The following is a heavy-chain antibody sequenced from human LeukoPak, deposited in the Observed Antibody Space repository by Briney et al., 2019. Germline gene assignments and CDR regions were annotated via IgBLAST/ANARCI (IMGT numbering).Heavy chain of an antibody. J-gene: IGHJ6*02. CDR1: GGTFSSYA. CDR2: IIPIFGTA. V-gene: IGHV1-69*01. D-gene: IGHD6-13*01. Sequence: SVKVSCKASGGTFSSYAIRWVRQDPGQGLEGMGGIIPIFGTANYPQKFQGRVTIPADESTSTAYMELSSLRSDDTAVYYCASARPYSSSWYHYGMDVCGQQTTVTASS. CDR3: ASARPYSSSWYHYGMDV.